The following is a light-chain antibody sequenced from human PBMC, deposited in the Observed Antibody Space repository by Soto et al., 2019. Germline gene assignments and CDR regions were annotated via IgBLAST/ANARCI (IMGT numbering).Light chain of an antibody. Sequence: QSALTQPPSASGTPGQRVAISCSGNSSNIGSNSVNWYQHLPGTAPKLLVYSNNRRPSGVPARISGSKSGASGSLAFSGVESADEAEYVCAPWDYSRNGWVFGGGTKLTVL. CDR1: SSNIGSNS. V-gene: IGLV1-44*01. CDR2: SNN. CDR3: APWDYSRNGWV. J-gene: IGLJ3*02.